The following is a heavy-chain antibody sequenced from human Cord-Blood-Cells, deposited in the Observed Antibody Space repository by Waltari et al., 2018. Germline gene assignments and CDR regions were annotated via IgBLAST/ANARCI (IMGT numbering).Heavy chain of an antibody. J-gene: IGHJ4*02. CDR3: ATGCRGGEFDY. D-gene: IGHD3-10*01. CDR2: FDPEDGET. Sequence: QVHLLQSGAEVKKPGASVTVPCKVSGYPLTDLSMPWVRQAPGKGLEWMGGFDPEDGETIYAQKFQGRVTMTEDTSTDTAYMELSSLRSEDTAVYYCATGCRGGEFDYWGQGTLVTVSS. CDR1: GYPLTDLS. V-gene: IGHV1-24*01.